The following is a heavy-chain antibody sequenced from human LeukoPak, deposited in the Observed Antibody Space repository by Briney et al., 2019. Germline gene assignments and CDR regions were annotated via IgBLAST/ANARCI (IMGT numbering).Heavy chain of an antibody. CDR3: ARHCSSTSCLHRNWFDP. CDR1: GGSISSSSYY. J-gene: IGHJ5*02. CDR2: IYYSGST. V-gene: IGHV4-39*01. D-gene: IGHD2-2*01. Sequence: SETLSLTCTVSGGSISSSSYYWGWIRQPPGKGLGWIGSIYYSGSTYYNPSLKSRVTISVDTSKNQFSLKLSSVTAADTAVYYCARHCSSTSCLHRNWFDPWGQGTLVTVSS.